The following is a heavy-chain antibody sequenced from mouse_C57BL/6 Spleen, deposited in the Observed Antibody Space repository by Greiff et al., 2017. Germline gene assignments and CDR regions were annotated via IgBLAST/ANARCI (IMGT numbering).Heavy chain of an antibody. CDR3: ARSWITTVVAPPYFDY. CDR2: IDPANGTT. V-gene: IGHV14-3*01. J-gene: IGHJ2*01. D-gene: IGHD1-1*01. CDR1: GFNIKNTY. Sequence: EVQLQQSVAELVRPGASVKLSCTASGFNIKNTYMHWVKQRPDQGLEWIGRIDPANGTTKYAPKFQGKATITADTSSNTAYLQLSSLTSEDTAIYYCARSWITTVVAPPYFDYWGQGTTLTVSS.